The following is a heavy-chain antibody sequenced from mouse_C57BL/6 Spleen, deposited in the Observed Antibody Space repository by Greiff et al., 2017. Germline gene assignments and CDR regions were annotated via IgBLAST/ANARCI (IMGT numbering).Heavy chain of an antibody. CDR1: GYAFSSYW. Sequence: QVQLPQSGAELVKPGASVKISCKASGYAFSSYWMNWVKQRPGTGLEWIGQIYPGDGDTNYNGKFKGKATLTADKSSSPAYMQLSSLTSEDYAVDFCARGGLSHCYAMDYWGQGTSVTVSS. V-gene: IGHV1-80*01. CDR3: ARGGLSHCYAMDY. D-gene: IGHD2-2*01. J-gene: IGHJ4*01. CDR2: IYPGDGDT.